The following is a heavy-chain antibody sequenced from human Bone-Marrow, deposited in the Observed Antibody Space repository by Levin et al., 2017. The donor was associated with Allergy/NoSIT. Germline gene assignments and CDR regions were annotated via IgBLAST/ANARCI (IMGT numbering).Heavy chain of an antibody. Sequence: RASVKVSCKASGYTFTSYGISWVRQAPGQGLEWMGWISAYNGNTNYAQKLQGRVTMTTDTSTSTAYMELRSLRSDDTAVYYCAMNTCGGVIATGSYFDYWGQGTLVTVSS. CDR2: ISAYNGNT. CDR3: AMNTCGGVIATGSYFDY. J-gene: IGHJ4*02. D-gene: IGHD3-16*02. CDR1: GYTFTSYG. V-gene: IGHV1-18*01.